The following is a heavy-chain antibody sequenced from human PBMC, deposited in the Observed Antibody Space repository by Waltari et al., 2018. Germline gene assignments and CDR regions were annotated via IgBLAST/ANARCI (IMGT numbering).Heavy chain of an antibody. D-gene: IGHD6-13*01. CDR3: ARDRGAAGADDY. CDR2: ISGSSTII. Sequence: EVQLVESGGGLVQPGGSLRLSCAASGFTFSTYSMTWVRPAPGKGLEWVSYISGSSTIIYYADSVKGRFTISRDNAKNSLYLQMNSLRDEDTAVYYCARDRGAAGADDYWGQGTLVTVSS. CDR1: GFTFSTYS. V-gene: IGHV3-48*02. J-gene: IGHJ4*02.